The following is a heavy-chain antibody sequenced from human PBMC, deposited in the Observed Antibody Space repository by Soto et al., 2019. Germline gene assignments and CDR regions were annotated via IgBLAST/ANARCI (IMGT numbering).Heavy chain of an antibody. V-gene: IGHV3-48*01. J-gene: IGHJ4*02. CDR2: ISTTGGTI. D-gene: IGHD4-17*01. CDR3: ARAGGTTVTGLWHFDS. CDR1: GFAFSTYN. Sequence: EVQLVESGGGLVQPGGSLRLSCAASGFAFSTYNMNWVRQAPGEGLEWVSYISTTGGTIYYRDSVKGRFIISRDNSKKTLYLEMNSLRAEDTAVYYCARAGGTTVTGLWHFDSWGQGTLVTVSS.